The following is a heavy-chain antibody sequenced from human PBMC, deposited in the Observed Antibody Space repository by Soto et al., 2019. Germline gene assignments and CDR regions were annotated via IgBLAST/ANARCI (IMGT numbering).Heavy chain of an antibody. CDR2: MNPNSGNT. Sequence: QVQLVQSGAEVKKPGASVKVSCKASGYTFTSYDINWVRQATGQGLEWMGWMNPNSGNTGYAQKFQGRVTMTRNTSTSTAYMELSSLRSEDTAVYYCARGGYYDFWSGYYRDYYYYMDVWGKGTTLTVSS. D-gene: IGHD3-3*01. CDR3: ARGGYYDFWSGYYRDYYYYMDV. J-gene: IGHJ6*03. CDR1: GYTFTSYD. V-gene: IGHV1-8*01.